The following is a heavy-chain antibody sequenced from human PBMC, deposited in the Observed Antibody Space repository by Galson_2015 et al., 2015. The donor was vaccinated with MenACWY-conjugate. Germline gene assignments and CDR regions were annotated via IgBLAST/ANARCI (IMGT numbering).Heavy chain of an antibody. Sequence: QSGAEVKKPGESLKISCKAPGYIFTTYWIAWVRQMPGKGLEWMGLISPGDSNTRYSPSFQGQVTISADKSISTAYLQWSSLKASDTAMYYCARHPPGGRGLDVWGRGTTVTVSS. V-gene: IGHV5-51*01. CDR2: ISPGDSNT. D-gene: IGHD1-26*01. CDR3: ARHPPGGRGLDV. J-gene: IGHJ6*02. CDR1: GYIFTTYW.